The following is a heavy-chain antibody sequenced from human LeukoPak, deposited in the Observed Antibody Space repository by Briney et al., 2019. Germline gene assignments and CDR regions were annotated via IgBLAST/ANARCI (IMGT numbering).Heavy chain of an antibody. D-gene: IGHD4-23*01. Sequence: PGRSLRLSCAASGFAFSSYGMTWVRQAPGKGLEWVSAISGGATSTYYADSVKGRFTISRDNSKNTLYLEMNSLRADDTAVYYCAKDSPVATYWGQGTLVTVSS. CDR3: AKDSPVATY. V-gene: IGHV3-23*01. CDR2: ISGGATST. J-gene: IGHJ4*02. CDR1: GFAFSSYG.